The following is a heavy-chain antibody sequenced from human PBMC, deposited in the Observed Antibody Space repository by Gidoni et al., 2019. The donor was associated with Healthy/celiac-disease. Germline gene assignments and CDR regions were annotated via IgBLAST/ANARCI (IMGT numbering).Heavy chain of an antibody. Sequence: QLQLQESGPGLVKPSETLSLTCTVSGGSISSSSYYWGWIRQPPGKGLEWIGSIYYSGSTYYNPSLKSRVTISVDTSKNQFSLKLSSVTAADTAVYYCARQGYYRFGYYYYYMDVWGKGTTVTVSS. D-gene: IGHD2-21*01. CDR2: IYYSGST. CDR1: GGSISSSSYY. J-gene: IGHJ6*03. V-gene: IGHV4-39*01. CDR3: ARQGYYRFGYYYYYMDV.